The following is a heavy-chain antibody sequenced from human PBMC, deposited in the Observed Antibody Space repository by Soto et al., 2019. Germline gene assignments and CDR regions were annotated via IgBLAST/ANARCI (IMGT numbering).Heavy chain of an antibody. Sequence: QVQLVQSGAEVRKPGASVRISCKASGYTFTFYYIHWVRQAPGQGLEWMGTVNPSYGDPAYSQKFQGRVTLTRDTSTTTVYMDLSSLRSEDTAVYFCARGSEVASRQLFDFWGQGSLVSVSS. J-gene: IGHJ5*01. V-gene: IGHV1-46*01. CDR3: ARGSEVASRQLFDF. D-gene: IGHD6-6*01. CDR1: GYTFTFYY. CDR2: VNPSYGDP.